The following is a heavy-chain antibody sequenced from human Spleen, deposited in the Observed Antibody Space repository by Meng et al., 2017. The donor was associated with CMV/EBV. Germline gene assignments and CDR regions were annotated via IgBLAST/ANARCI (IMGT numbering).Heavy chain of an antibody. V-gene: IGHV1-18*01. CDR2: ISAYNAKT. D-gene: IGHD2-2*01. J-gene: IGHJ6*02. CDR3: ARGLVVPAAPGHYYYYGMDV. CDR1: GYTFTTYD. Sequence: ASVKVSCKASGYTFTTYDISWVRQAPGQGLEWMGWISAYNAKTHYAQKFQGRVTMTTETSTSTAYMELGSLRSEDTAVYYCARGLVVPAAPGHYYYYGMDVWGQGTTVTVSS.